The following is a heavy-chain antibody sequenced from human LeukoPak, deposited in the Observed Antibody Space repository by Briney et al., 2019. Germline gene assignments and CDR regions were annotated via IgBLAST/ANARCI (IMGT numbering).Heavy chain of an antibody. J-gene: IGHJ5*02. V-gene: IGHV4-34*01. CDR3: ARGPNGLLWFGELYPWFDP. D-gene: IGHD3-10*01. CDR1: GGSLSGYY. Sequence: PSETLSLTCAVYGGSLSGYYWSWIRQPPGKGLEWIGEINHSGSTNYNPSLKSRVTISVDTSKNQFSLKLSSVTAADTAVYYCARGPNGLLWFGELYPWFDPWGQGTLVTVSS. CDR2: INHSGST.